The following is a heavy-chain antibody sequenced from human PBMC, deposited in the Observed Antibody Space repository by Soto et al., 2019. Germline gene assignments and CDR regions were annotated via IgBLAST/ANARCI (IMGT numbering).Heavy chain of an antibody. V-gene: IGHV4-38-2*01. CDR3: ASHSVAEIGQ. CDR2: IYHSGTT. J-gene: IGHJ4*02. CDR1: GYSISSGFH. Sequence: PSETLSLTCAVSGYSISSGFHWGWIRQPPGKGLEWIGSIYHSGTTYYNPSLKSRVTISVDTSKNQFSLKLRSVTAEDTAVYYCASHSVAEIGQWGQGTLASVSS. D-gene: IGHD2-15*01.